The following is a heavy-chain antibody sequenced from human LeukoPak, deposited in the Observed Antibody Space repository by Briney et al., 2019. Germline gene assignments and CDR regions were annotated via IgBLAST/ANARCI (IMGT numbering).Heavy chain of an antibody. Sequence: GRSLRLSCAASGFTFSSYAMHWVRQAPGKGLEWVAVISYDGSNKYYADSVKGRFTISRDNSKNTLYLQMNSLRAEDTAVYYCARGSRIAAAGRGPDYWGQGTLVTVSS. J-gene: IGHJ4*02. CDR3: ARGSRIAAAGRGPDY. CDR2: ISYDGSNK. D-gene: IGHD6-13*01. CDR1: GFTFSSYA. V-gene: IGHV3-30*04.